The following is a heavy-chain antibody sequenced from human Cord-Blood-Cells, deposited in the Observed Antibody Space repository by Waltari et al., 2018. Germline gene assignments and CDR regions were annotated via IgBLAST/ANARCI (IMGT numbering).Heavy chain of an antibody. CDR2: IIPIFGTA. D-gene: IGHD6-19*01. CDR1: GGTFSSYA. Sequence: QVQLVQSGAEVKKPGSSVTVSCKASGGTFSSYAISWVRQAPGQGLEWMGGIIPIFGTANYAQKFQGRATITADESTSTAYMELSSLRSEDTAVYYCARGGIAVAGTVGYYFDYWGQGTLVTVSS. CDR3: ARGGIAVAGTVGYYFDY. V-gene: IGHV1-69*01. J-gene: IGHJ4*02.